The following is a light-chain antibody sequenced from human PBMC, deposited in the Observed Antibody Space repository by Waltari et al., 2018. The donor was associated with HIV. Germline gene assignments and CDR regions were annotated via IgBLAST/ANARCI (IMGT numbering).Light chain of an antibody. CDR2: AAS. J-gene: IGKJ2*01. Sequence: EIVMTQSPAALSVSPGERATLSCRASQSVSRNLAWYQQRPGQAPRLLIYAASTRATGIPARFSGSGSGTDFTLSISSLQSEDFAVYYCQQYNDWPPMYTFGQGTKLEIK. CDR3: QQYNDWPPMYT. CDR1: QSVSRN. V-gene: IGKV3-15*01.